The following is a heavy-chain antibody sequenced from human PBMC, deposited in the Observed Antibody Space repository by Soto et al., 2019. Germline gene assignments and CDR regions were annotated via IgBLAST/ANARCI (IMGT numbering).Heavy chain of an antibody. D-gene: IGHD6-6*01. V-gene: IGHV3-11*01. CDR3: ARDLVAVSGGVYSSSSGGYFFDF. CDR2: ISISGRTL. CDR1: GFTFSDYY. Sequence: QVQLVESGGGLVKPGGSLRLSCAASGFTFSDYYMSWIRQAPGKGLEWVSYISISGRTLYYADSMKGRFTISRDNAKNSLYLQINSLRSEDTAVYYCARDLVAVSGGVYSSSSGGYFFDFWGQGTLVTVSS. J-gene: IGHJ4*02.